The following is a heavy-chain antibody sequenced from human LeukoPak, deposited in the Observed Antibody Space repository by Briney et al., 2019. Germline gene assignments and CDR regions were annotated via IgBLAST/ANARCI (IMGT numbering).Heavy chain of an antibody. CDR1: GFTFSSYG. V-gene: IGHV3-30*18. J-gene: IGHJ5*02. Sequence: GGSLRLSCAASGFTFSSYGMPWVRQAPGKGLEWVAVISYDGSNKYYTDSVKGRFTISRDNSKNTLYLQMNSLRAEDAAVYYCAKGTAPRFDPWGQGTLVTVSS. CDR3: AKGTAPRFDP. D-gene: IGHD2-2*01. CDR2: ISYDGSNK.